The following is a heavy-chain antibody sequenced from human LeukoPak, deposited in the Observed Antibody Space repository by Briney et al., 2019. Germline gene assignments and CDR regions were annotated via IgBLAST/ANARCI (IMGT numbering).Heavy chain of an antibody. V-gene: IGHV3-30*03. CDR2: ISYDGSNK. J-gene: IGHJ4*02. CDR1: GFTFSSYG. CDR3: ARDGELGRVDY. Sequence: GRSLRLSCAASGFTFSSYGMHWVRQAPGKGLEWVAVISYDGSNKYYADSVKGRFTISRDNSKNSLYLQMNSLRAEDTAVYYCARDGELGRVDYWGQGTLVTVSS. D-gene: IGHD1-26*01.